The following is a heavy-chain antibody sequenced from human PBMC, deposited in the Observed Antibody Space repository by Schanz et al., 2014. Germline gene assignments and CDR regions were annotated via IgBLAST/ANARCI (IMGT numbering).Heavy chain of an antibody. CDR1: GYTFTSYG. CDR3: ARDRVSFVRGPLGVD. Sequence: QGQLVQSGAEVKKPGASVKVSCKASGYTFTSYGITWVRQAPGQGLEWMGWISAYNGHTTYAQKFQGRVTMTTDTSTSTAYMELRSLISDDTAVYYCARDRVSFVRGPLGVDWGQGTQVIVSS. J-gene: IGHJ4*02. D-gene: IGHD3-10*01. CDR2: ISAYNGHT. V-gene: IGHV1-18*01.